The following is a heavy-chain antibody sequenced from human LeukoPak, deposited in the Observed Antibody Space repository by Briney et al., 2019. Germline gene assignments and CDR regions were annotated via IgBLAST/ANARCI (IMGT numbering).Heavy chain of an antibody. J-gene: IGHJ4*02. CDR2: ISYDGSNK. V-gene: IGHV3-30-3*01. CDR3: ARDAFYYDFWSGYYTLGDYFDY. D-gene: IGHD3-3*01. Sequence: PGGSLRLSCAASGFTFSSYWMSWVRQAPGKGLEWVAVISYDGSNKYYADSVKGRFTISRDNSKNTLYLQMNSLRAEDTAVYYCARDAFYYDFWSGYYTLGDYFDYWGQGTLVTVSS. CDR1: GFTFSSYW.